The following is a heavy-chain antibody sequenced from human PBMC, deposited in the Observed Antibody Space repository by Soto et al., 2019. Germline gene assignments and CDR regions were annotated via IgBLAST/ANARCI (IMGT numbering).Heavy chain of an antibody. CDR1: GFTFSSYG. J-gene: IGHJ4*02. CDR2: IWYDGSNK. V-gene: IGHV3-33*06. CDR3: AKDGGSDGYMDY. Sequence: LRLACAASGFTFSSYGMHWVRQAPGKGLEWVAVIWYDGSNKYYADSVKGRFTISRDNSKNTLYLQMNSLRAEDTAVYYCAKDGGSDGYMDYWGQGTLVTVSS.